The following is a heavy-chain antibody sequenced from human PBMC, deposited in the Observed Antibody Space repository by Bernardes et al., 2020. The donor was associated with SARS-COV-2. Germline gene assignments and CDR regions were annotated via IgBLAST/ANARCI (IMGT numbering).Heavy chain of an antibody. CDR1: GFTFTNYA. D-gene: IGHD3-3*01. V-gene: IGHV3-23*01. CDR2: ISDSGDST. CDR3: AADRGWGWDDDFGAQHYFGMDV. J-gene: IGHJ6*02. Sequence: GGSLRLSCAASGFTFTNYAMHWVRQAPGKGLEWVSAISDSGDSTFYSDSVKDRFTISRDNSKNTLYLQMNSLRADDTAVYFCAADRGWGWDDDFGAQHYFGMDVWGQGATVTVSS.